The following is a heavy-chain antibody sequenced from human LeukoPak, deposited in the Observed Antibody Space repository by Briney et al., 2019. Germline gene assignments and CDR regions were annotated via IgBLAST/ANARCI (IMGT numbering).Heavy chain of an antibody. CDR3: ARAESYYDSSGYFDY. CDR2: ISAYNGNT. J-gene: IGHJ4*02. V-gene: IGHV1-18*01. CDR1: GYTFTSYG. Sequence: ASVKVSCKASGYTFTSYGISWVRQAPGQGLEWMGWISAYNGNTNYAQKLQGRVTMTTDTSTSTAYMELRSLRSDDTAVYYCARAESYYDSSGYFDYWGQGTLVTVSS. D-gene: IGHD3-22*01.